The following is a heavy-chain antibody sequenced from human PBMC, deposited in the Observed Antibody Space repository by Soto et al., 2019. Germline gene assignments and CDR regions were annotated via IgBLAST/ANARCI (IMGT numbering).Heavy chain of an antibody. D-gene: IGHD4-17*01. V-gene: IGHV4-34*01. CDR1: GGSFSGYY. CDR3: ARGPVYGDYDS. Sequence: SETLSLTCAVYGGSFSGYYWSWIRQPPGKGLEWIGEINHSGSTNYNPSLKSRVTISVDTSKNQFSLKLSSVTAADTAVYYCARGPVYGDYDSWGQGTLVTVSS. CDR2: INHSGST. J-gene: IGHJ5*01.